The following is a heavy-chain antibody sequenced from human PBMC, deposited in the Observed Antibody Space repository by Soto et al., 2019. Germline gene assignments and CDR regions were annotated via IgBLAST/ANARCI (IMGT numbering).Heavy chain of an antibody. CDR2: ISGGGGTT. Sequence: EVQLLESGGGLVQPGGSLRLSCTASGFTFIDYAMSWVRQAPGKRLEWVSLISGGGGTTQYADSVKGRFTISRDNSKNTVYLQMNSLRVEDTVVYFCAKALSHDSPFDYWGQGTLVTVSS. CDR1: GFTFIDYA. J-gene: IGHJ4*02. V-gene: IGHV3-23*01. D-gene: IGHD1-1*01. CDR3: AKALSHDSPFDY.